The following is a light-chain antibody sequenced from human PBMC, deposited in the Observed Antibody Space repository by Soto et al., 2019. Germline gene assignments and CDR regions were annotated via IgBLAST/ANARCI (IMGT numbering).Light chain of an antibody. CDR2: DAS. V-gene: IGKV3-15*01. Sequence: ERVMTQSPATLSVSPGARATLSCRASQSVSSDLAWYQQKPGQAPRLLIYDASTRATGIPDRFSGSGSGTDFTLTISSLQSEDFAVYYCQQYNNWPPWTFGQGTKVEIK. J-gene: IGKJ1*01. CDR3: QQYNNWPPWT. CDR1: QSVSSD.